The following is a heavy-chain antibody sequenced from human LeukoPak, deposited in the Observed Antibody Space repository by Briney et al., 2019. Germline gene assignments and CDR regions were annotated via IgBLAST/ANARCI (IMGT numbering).Heavy chain of an antibody. CDR3: ARDLGVTTRRLSYYFDY. D-gene: IGHD1-1*01. CDR1: GYTFTGYY. V-gene: IGHV1-2*02. Sequence: ASVKVSCKASGYTFTGYYMHWVRQAPGQGLEWMGWINPNSGGTNYAQKFQGRVTMTRDTSISTAYMELSRLRSDDTAVYYCARDLGVTTRRLSYYFDYWGQGTLVTVSS. J-gene: IGHJ4*02. CDR2: INPNSGGT.